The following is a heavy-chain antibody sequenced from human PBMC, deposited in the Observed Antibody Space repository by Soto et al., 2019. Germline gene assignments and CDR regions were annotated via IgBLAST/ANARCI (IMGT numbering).Heavy chain of an antibody. CDR3: ARENRGIADNPIDY. Sequence: GGSLRLSCAASGFTFSSYSMNWVRQAPGKGLEWVSYISSSSSTIYYADSVKGRFTISRDNAKNSLYLQMNSLRTEDTAVYYCARENRGIADNPIDYWGQGTLVTVSS. CDR1: GFTFSSYS. D-gene: IGHD6-13*01. J-gene: IGHJ4*02. CDR2: ISSSSSTI. V-gene: IGHV3-48*01.